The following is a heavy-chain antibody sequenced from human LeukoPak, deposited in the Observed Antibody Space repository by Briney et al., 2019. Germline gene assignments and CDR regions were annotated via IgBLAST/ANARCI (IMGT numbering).Heavy chain of an antibody. CDR2: INPNSGGT. J-gene: IGHJ4*02. CDR3: ASRGIAAAGAVGNY. Sequence: ASVKVSCKASGYTFTGYYMHWVRQAPGQGLEWMGRINPNSGGTNYAQKFQGRVTMTRDTSISTAYVELSRLRSDDTAVYCCASRGIAAAGAVGNYWGQGTLVTVSS. D-gene: IGHD6-13*01. CDR1: GYTFTGYY. V-gene: IGHV1-2*06.